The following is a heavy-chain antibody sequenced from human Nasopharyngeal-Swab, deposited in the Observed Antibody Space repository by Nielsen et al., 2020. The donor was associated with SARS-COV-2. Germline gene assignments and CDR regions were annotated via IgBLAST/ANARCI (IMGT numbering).Heavy chain of an antibody. D-gene: IGHD2-21*02. CDR2: IIPMFGTA. CDR1: GGTFDRYA. V-gene: IGHV1-69*13. Sequence: SVKVSCKASGGTFDRYAISWVRQAPGQGLEWMGGIIPMFGTAKYTQKFQGRLTITADESTRTVYMALSSLTSEDTAVHYCARESGHTARSLAYHYYYGMDVWGQGTTVTVSS. CDR3: ARESGHTARSLAYHYYYGMDV. J-gene: IGHJ6*02.